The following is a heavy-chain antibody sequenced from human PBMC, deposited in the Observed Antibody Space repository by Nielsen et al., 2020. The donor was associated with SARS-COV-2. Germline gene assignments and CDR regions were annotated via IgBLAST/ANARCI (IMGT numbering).Heavy chain of an antibody. J-gene: IGHJ3*02. CDR3: ARDQGGYYGSGRPGAFDI. Sequence: WVRQAPGQRLEWMGWINAGNGNTKYSQKFQSRVTITRDTSASTAYMELSSLRSEDTAVYYCARDQGGYYGSGRPGAFDIWGQGTMVTVSS. D-gene: IGHD3-10*01. CDR2: INAGNGNT. V-gene: IGHV1-3*01.